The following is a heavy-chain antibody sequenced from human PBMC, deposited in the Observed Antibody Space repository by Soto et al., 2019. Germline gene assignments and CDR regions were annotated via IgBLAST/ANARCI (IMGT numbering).Heavy chain of an antibody. V-gene: IGHV1-8*01. J-gene: IGHJ5*02. Sequence: QVQLVQSGAEVKKPGASVKVSCKASGYTFTSYDINWVRQATGQGLEWMGWMNPNSGNTGYAQKFQGRVTMTRNTSISTAYMELSSLRSEDTAMYYCSRGLEWSWSLDPWDQGTLVTVSS. CDR2: MNPNSGNT. CDR1: GYTFTSYD. CDR3: SRGLEWSWSLDP. D-gene: IGHD3-3*01.